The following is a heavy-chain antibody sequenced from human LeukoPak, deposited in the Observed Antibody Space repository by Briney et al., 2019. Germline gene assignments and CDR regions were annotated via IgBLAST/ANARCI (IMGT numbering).Heavy chain of an antibody. V-gene: IGHV4-4*07. CDR1: GGSISSYY. CDR2: IYTSGST. D-gene: IGHD3-22*01. J-gene: IGHJ3*02. Sequence: PSEALSLTCTVSGGSISSYYWSWIRQPVGKGLEWIGRIYTSGSTNYNPSLKSRVTMSVDTSKNQFSLKLSSVTAADTAVYYCARHKYYYDSSGYPGFAFDIWGQGTMVTVSS. CDR3: ARHKYYYDSSGYPGFAFDI.